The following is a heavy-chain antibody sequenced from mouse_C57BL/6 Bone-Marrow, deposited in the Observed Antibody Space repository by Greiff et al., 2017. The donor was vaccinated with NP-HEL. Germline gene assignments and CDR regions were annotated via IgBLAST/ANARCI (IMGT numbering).Heavy chain of an antibody. J-gene: IGHJ1*03. V-gene: IGHV1-15*01. CDR1: GYTFTDYE. CDR3: TRLWYFDV. Sequence: QVQLKESGAELVRPGASVTLSCKASGYTFTDYEMHWVKQTPVHGLEWIGAIDPETGGTAYNPKFKGKAILTADKSSSTAYMELRSLTSEDSAVYYCTRLWYFDVWGTGTTVTVSS. CDR2: IDPETGGT.